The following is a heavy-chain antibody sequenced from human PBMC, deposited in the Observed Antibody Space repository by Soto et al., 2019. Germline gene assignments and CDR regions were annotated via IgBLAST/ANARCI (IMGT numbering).Heavy chain of an antibody. CDR2: IYYSGST. CDR3: ARGYCSGGSCSTDAFDI. J-gene: IGHJ3*02. Sequence: QVQLQESGPGLVKPSQTLSLTCTVSGGSISSGDYYWSWIRQPPGKGLEWIGYIYYSGSTSYNPSLKSRVTISVDTSKNPFSLKLSSVPAADTAVYYCARGYCSGGSCSTDAFDIWGQGTMVTVSS. V-gene: IGHV4-30-4*01. D-gene: IGHD2-15*01. CDR1: GGSISSGDYY.